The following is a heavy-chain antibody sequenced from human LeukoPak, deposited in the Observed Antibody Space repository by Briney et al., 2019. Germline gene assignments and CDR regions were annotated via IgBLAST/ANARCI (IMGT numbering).Heavy chain of an antibody. Sequence: GRSLRLSCAASGFTFSSYDMHWVRQATGKGLEWVSAIGTAGDTYYPGSVKGRFTISRENAKNSLYLQMNSLRAEDTAVYYCARGGSIFGVVIYYYYYGMDVWGQGTTVTVSS. J-gene: IGHJ6*02. CDR3: ARGGSIFGVVIYYYYYGMDV. V-gene: IGHV3-13*01. D-gene: IGHD3-3*01. CDR2: IGTAGDT. CDR1: GFTFSSYD.